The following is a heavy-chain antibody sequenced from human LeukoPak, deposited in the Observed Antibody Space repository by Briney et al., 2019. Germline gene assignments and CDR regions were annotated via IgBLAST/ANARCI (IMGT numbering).Heavy chain of an antibody. CDR1: GFTFSSYG. V-gene: IGHV3-33*01. D-gene: IGHD1-26*01. Sequence: GGFLRLSCAASGFTFSSYGMHWVRQAPGKGLEWVAVIWYDGSNKYYADSVKGRFTISRDNSKNTLYLQMNSLRAEDTAVYYCARDRPYSGGYLDYWGQGTLVTVSS. CDR2: IWYDGSNK. J-gene: IGHJ4*02. CDR3: ARDRPYSGGYLDY.